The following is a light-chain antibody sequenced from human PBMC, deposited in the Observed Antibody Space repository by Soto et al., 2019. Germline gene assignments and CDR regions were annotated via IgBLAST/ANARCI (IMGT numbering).Light chain of an antibody. CDR1: SSNVGSNT. Sequence: QSVLTQPPSASGTPGQRVTISCSGSSSNVGSNTVNSYQHHPATAPRLLIFCNDKQPSGVPARLSGSNSGTTASLAISGVQSEDEADYYCAVWYDSLNGYVFGAGTKVTVL. J-gene: IGLJ1*01. CDR3: AVWYDSLNGYV. V-gene: IGLV1-44*01. CDR2: CND.